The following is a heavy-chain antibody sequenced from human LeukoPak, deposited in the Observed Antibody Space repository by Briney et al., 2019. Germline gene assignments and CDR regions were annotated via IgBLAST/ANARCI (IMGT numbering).Heavy chain of an antibody. CDR1: GGSISSSSYY. CDR3: ARDLICSGGSCGFDY. CDR2: IYYSGST. Sequence: SETLSLTCTVSGGSISSSSYYWGWIRQPPGKGLEWIGNIYYSGSTYYNPSLKSRVTISVDTSKNQFSLKLSSVTAADTAIYYCARDLICSGGSCGFDYWGQGTLVTVSS. J-gene: IGHJ4*02. D-gene: IGHD2-15*01. V-gene: IGHV4-39*07.